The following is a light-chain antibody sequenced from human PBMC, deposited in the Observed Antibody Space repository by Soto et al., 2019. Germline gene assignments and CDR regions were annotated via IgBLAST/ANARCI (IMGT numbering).Light chain of an antibody. CDR2: GSS. CDR1: QSVSSN. J-gene: IGKJ1*01. Sequence: EIVMKQSPATLSVSPGERATLSRRASQSVSSNLAWYQQKPGQAPRLLIYGSSTRATGIPARFSGSGSGTEFTLTISSLQSEDCAVYYCQQYNNWPPKTFGQGTKVYIK. CDR3: QQYNNWPPKT. V-gene: IGKV3-15*01.